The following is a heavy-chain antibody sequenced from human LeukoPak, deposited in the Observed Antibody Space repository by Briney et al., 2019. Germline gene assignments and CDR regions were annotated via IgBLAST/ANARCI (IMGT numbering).Heavy chain of an antibody. V-gene: IGHV3-23*01. CDR3: AKAEGDGYNSNFDY. J-gene: IGHJ4*02. D-gene: IGHD5-24*01. Sequence: GGSLRLSCAASGFTFSSYSMNWVRQAPGKGLEWVSAISGGGGGTYYADSVKGRFTISRDNSRNTLYLQMNSLRAEDTAVYYCAKAEGDGYNSNFDYWGQGTLVTVSS. CDR2: ISGGGGGT. CDR1: GFTFSSYS.